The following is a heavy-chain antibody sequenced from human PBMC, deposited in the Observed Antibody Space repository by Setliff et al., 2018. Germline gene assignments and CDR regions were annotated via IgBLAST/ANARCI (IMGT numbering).Heavy chain of an antibody. CDR3: ARRPIALAGYRKGAFDI. J-gene: IGHJ3*02. V-gene: IGHV1-18*01. Sequence: GASVKVSCKASGNSFSSFSITWVRQAPGQGLEWMGWVSTYNGDTKYAQNFRGRVTMTTDMPTNTVYMELRTLRSDDTAGYFCARRPIALAGYRKGAFDIWGQGTMVTVSS. D-gene: IGHD6-19*01. CDR2: VSTYNGDT. CDR1: GNSFSSFS.